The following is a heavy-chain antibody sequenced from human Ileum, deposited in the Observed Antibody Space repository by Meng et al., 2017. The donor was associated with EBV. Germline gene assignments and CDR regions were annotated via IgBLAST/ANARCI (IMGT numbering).Heavy chain of an antibody. CDR1: AGSISSSNYC. CDR2: ICYTDYI. J-gene: IGHJ4*02. CDR3: AMGPDYAKTGY. D-gene: IGHD4-17*01. Sequence: QRLLQESGQGLVRPSETLSRTCSVSAGSISSSNYCWGWVRQPPGKGLEWIQSICYTDYIYYNPSLKSRVTISADKSKNQFSLRLNSLTAADTAVYYCAMGPDYAKTGYWGQGTLVTVSS. V-gene: IGHV4-39*01.